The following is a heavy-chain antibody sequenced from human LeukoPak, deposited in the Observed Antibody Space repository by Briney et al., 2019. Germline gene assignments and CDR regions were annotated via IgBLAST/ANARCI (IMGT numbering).Heavy chain of an antibody. V-gene: IGHV3-66*01. Sequence: GGSLRLSCTASGFSVSSTYMSWVRQAPGKGLEWVSVIYNGNTTYYADSVKGRFTISRDNSKNTVYLQMNSLRAEDTAVYYCARDIAGYSTSWPPDWGQGTLVTVSA. CDR1: GFSVSSTY. CDR2: IYNGNTT. CDR3: ARDIAGYSTSWPPD. J-gene: IGHJ4*02. D-gene: IGHD6-13*01.